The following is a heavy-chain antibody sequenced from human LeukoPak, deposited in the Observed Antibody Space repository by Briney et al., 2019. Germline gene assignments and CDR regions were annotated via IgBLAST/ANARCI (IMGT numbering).Heavy chain of an antibody. CDR3: ASGSVVTATRYYFDY. CDR2: IYYSGST. D-gene: IGHD2-21*02. J-gene: IGHJ4*02. V-gene: IGHV4-39*01. Sequence: PSETRSLTCTVSGGSFSSSSYYWGWIRQPPGKGLEWIGSIYYSGSTYYNPSLKSRVTISVDTSKNQFSLKLSSVTAADTAVYYCASGSVVTATRYYFDYWGQGTLVTVSS. CDR1: GGSFSSSSYY.